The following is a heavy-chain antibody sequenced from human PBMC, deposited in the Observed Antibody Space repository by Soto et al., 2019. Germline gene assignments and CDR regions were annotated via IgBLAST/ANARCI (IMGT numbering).Heavy chain of an antibody. CDR2: VSHDGGRK. D-gene: IGHD1-26*01. CDR3: AKALWEQMGGESYDS. Sequence: GSLSRSCAASGFTFSRYSMHWVRQAPGKGLEWVAMVSHDGGRKEYADSVKGQFTMSRDNSKSTVFLQMDSLRGEDTGVYYCAKALWEQMGGESYDSWGQGTQVTVSS. V-gene: IGHV3-30*18. J-gene: IGHJ4*02. CDR1: GFTFSRYS.